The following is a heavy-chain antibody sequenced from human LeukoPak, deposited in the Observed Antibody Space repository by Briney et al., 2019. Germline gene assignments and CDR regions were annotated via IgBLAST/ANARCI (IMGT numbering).Heavy chain of an antibody. V-gene: IGHV1-18*04. Sequence: ASVKVSCKASGYTFTSYYMHWVRQAPGQGLEWMGWISAYNGNTNYAQKLQGRVTMTTDTSTSTAYMELRSLRSDDTAVYYCARNDYYYYMDVWGKGTTVTVSS. J-gene: IGHJ6*03. CDR1: GYTFTSYY. CDR3: ARNDYYYYMDV. CDR2: ISAYNGNT.